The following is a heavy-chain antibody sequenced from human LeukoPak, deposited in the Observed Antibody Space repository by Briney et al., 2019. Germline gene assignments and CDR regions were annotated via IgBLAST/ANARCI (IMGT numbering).Heavy chain of an antibody. CDR1: GLTFSSYA. J-gene: IGHJ4*02. Sequence: PGGSLRLSCAASGLTFSSYAMSWVRQAPGKGLEWVSTISGSGGDTYYADSVKGRFTISRDNSKNTLYLQMNSLRAEDTAVYYCAKDSNYGSGSAFDSWGQGTLVTVSS. V-gene: IGHV3-23*01. CDR2: ISGSGGDT. D-gene: IGHD3-10*01. CDR3: AKDSNYGSGSAFDS.